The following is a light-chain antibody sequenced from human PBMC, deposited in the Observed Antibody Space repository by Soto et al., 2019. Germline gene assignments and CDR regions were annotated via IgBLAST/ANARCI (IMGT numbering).Light chain of an antibody. CDR3: QQYGRSPTT. V-gene: IGKV3-20*01. Sequence: EVVLTQAPGTLSLSPGERATLSCRASQSVSGSDLAWYQQKPGQAPRLLISGVSNRATVTPDRFSGSGSGTDFTLTIRSLEPADFAVFYCQQYGRSPTTFGQGTKVEI. CDR2: GVS. J-gene: IGKJ1*01. CDR1: QSVSGSD.